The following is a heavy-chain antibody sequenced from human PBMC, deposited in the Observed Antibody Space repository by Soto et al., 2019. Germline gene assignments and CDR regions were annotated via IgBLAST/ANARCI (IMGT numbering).Heavy chain of an antibody. D-gene: IGHD3-10*01. Sequence: EVQLVESGGGLVKPGGSLRLSCISSGFTFRTYTMNWVRQAPGKGLEWVSGIRGFSPYTFYAESVKGRFTISRDNSKNSLYLQMNSLRAEDTAVYYCARDRGYDAHDYYYNAKDVCGQGTTVTVAS. V-gene: IGHV3-21*01. CDR1: GFTFRTYT. CDR2: IRGFSPYT. CDR3: ARDRGYDAHDYYYNAKDV. J-gene: IGHJ6*02.